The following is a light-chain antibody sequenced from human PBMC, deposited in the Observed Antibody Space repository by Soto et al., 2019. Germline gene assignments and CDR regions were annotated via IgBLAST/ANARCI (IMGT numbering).Light chain of an antibody. CDR3: SSYTSSTTVV. J-gene: IGLJ2*01. V-gene: IGLV2-18*02. CDR2: EVT. CDR1: SGDVGTYNR. Sequence: QSVLTQPPSVSGSPGQSVTISCTGTSGDVGTYNRVSWYQHPTCTAPKLMIYEVTNRPSGVPDRFSGSKSGNTASLTISWLQAEDEADYYCSSYTSSTTVVFGGGTKLTFL.